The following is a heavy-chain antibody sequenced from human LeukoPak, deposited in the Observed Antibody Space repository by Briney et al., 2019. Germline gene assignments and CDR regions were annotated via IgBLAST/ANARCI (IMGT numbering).Heavy chain of an antibody. CDR2: ISWNSGSI. D-gene: IGHD3-9*01. Sequence: GGSLRLSCAASGFTFDDYAMHWVRQAPWKGLEWVSGISWNSGSIGYADSVKGRFAISRDNAKNSLYLQMNSLRAEDTALYYCAKGAYDILTGYFPNWGQGTLVTVSS. CDR3: AKGAYDILTGYFPN. CDR1: GFTFDDYA. J-gene: IGHJ4*02. V-gene: IGHV3-9*01.